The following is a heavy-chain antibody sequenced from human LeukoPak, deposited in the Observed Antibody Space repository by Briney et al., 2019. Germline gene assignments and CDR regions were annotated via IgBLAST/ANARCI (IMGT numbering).Heavy chain of an antibody. J-gene: IGHJ4*02. CDR1: RFSFSSYG. Sequence: PGGSLRLSCAASRFSFSSYGMHWVRQAPGKGLEWVAYLQYDRTNVQYADSVRGRFTISRDNSKNILYLQMNSLRSEDTAVYYCARVRGGGSPCDYWGQGTLVTVSS. CDR2: LQYDRTNV. D-gene: IGHD1-26*01. CDR3: ARVRGGGSPCDY. V-gene: IGHV3-30*02.